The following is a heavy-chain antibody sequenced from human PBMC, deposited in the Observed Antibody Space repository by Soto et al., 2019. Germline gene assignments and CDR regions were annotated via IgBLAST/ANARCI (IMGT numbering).Heavy chain of an antibody. CDR3: AKVSLGATTITDYYYYGLDV. CDR2: ISGGGGST. J-gene: IGHJ6*02. D-gene: IGHD1-26*01. CDR1: VFTFISYA. V-gene: IGHV3-23*01. Sequence: PGWSLRLSCASSVFTFISYAMNWVRQAPGKGLEWVSGISGGGGSTYYADSVKGRVTISRDNSKNTLYLQMNSLRAEDTAVYYCAKVSLGATTITDYYYYGLDVWGQGTTVTVSS.